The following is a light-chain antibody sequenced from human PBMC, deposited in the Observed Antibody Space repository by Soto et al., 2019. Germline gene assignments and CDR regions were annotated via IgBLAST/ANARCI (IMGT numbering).Light chain of an antibody. J-gene: IGLJ2*01. CDR2: AVS. V-gene: IGLV2-14*01. CDR1: SSDIGGYNY. Sequence: QSVLTQPASVSGSPGQSITISCTGTSSDIGGYNYVSWYQQYPGKAPRLLIYAVSSRPSGVSDRFSGSKSGNTASLTISGLQAEDEAHYYCCSYGGRILVIFGEGTKLTVL. CDR3: CSYGGRILVI.